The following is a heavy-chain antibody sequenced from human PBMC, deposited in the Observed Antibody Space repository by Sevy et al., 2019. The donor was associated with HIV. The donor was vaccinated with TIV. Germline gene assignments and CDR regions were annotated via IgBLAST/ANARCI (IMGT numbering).Heavy chain of an antibody. V-gene: IGHV1-2*02. CDR2: INPKTGAT. Sequence: ASVKVSCKASGYTFSDYYLHWLRLAPGQGFEWMGWINPKTGATKYAQRFQGRVTLGRDTSITTAYMELSSLRSDDAALFYCARDLVRDDYSYGAFYYWGQGTLVTVSS. CDR1: GYTFSDYY. J-gene: IGHJ4*02. D-gene: IGHD5-18*01. CDR3: ARDLVRDDYSYGAFYY.